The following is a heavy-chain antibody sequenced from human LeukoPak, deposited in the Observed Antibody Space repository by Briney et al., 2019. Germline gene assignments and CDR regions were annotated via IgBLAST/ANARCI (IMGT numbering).Heavy chain of an antibody. CDR2: INHSGST. D-gene: IGHD3-16*02. CDR3: ARGWYYDYVWGSYPYYFDY. CDR1: GGSFSGYY. J-gene: IGHJ4*02. Sequence: SETLSLTCAVYGGSFSGYYWSWIRQPPGKGLEWIGEINHSGSTNYNPSLKSRVTISVDTSKHQFSLKLSSVTAADTAVYYCARGWYYDYVWGSYPYYFDYWGQGTLVTVSS. V-gene: IGHV4-34*01.